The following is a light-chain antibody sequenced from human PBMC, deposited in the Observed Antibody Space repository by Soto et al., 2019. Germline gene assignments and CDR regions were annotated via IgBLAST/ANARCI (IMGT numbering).Light chain of an antibody. V-gene: IGLV1-47*01. J-gene: IGLJ3*02. CDR1: TSNIGSKF. Sequence: QSVVTQPPSASGTPGQRVTISCSGSTSNIGSKFVYWYQQNPGTAPKLLIYANDQRPSGVPDRFSGSKSGTSASLAISGLRSEDEAYYYCVAWDGTLSAWVFGGGTKLTVL. CDR3: VAWDGTLSAWV. CDR2: AND.